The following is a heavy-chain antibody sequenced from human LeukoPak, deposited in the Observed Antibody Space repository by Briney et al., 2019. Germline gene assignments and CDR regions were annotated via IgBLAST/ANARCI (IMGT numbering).Heavy chain of an antibody. J-gene: IGHJ5*02. CDR1: GYTFTSDG. D-gene: IGHD2-8*01. V-gene: IGHV1-18*01. CDR2: ISAYNGNT. Sequence: ASVKVSCKASGYTFTSDGISWVRQAPGQGLEWMGWISAYNGNTNYAQKLQGRVTMTTDTSTSTAYMELRSLRSDDTAVYYCATVRGVLMVYATGNWFDPWGQGTLVTVSS. CDR3: ATVRGVLMVYATGNWFDP.